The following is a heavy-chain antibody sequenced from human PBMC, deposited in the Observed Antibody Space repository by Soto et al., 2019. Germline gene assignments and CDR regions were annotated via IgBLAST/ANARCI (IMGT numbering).Heavy chain of an antibody. V-gene: IGHV3-11*01. CDR1: GFAFNDYY. J-gene: IGHJ4*02. CDR3: ARSSGNYCSGGSCYQIEY. CDR2: ISSSGNTI. D-gene: IGHD2-15*01. Sequence: GSLRLSCAASGFAFNDYYMSWIRQAPGKGLEWVSYISSSGNTIYYADSVKGRFTISRDNAKNSLYLQMNSLRAEDTAVYYCARSSGNYCSGGSCYQIEYWGQGTLVTVSS.